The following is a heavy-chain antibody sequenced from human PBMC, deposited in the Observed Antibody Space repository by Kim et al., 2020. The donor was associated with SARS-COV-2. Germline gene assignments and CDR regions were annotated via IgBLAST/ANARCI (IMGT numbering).Heavy chain of an antibody. CDR1: GYSFTSYW. D-gene: IGHD6-13*01. V-gene: IGHV5-10-1*01. J-gene: IGHJ5*01. CDR3: ARLSYSSSWYSRWFDS. Sequence: GESLKISCKGSGYSFTSYWISWVRQMPGKGLEWMGRIDHSDSYTNYSPSFEGHVTISADKSISTAYLQWSSLKASDTAMYYCARLSYSSSWYSRWFDSWGQGTLVTVSS. CDR2: IDHSDSYT.